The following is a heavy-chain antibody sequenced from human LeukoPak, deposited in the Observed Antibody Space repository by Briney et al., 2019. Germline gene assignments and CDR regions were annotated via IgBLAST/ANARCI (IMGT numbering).Heavy chain of an antibody. J-gene: IGHJ3*01. CDR1: GYTFSDYF. CDR3: VRDQAVVTGTRADALDL. Sequence: GASVKVSCKASGYTFSDYFLHWVRQAPGQGPEWMGWVNPYTGDTHYAEKFHGRVSMTWDTSMSSAYMEMTGLTAADTAVYYCVRDQAVVTGTRADALDLWGQGTVITVSS. V-gene: IGHV1-2*02. CDR2: VNPYTGDT. D-gene: IGHD2-21*02.